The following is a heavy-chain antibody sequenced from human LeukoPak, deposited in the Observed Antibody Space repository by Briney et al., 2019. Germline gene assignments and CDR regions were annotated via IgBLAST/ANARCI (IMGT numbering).Heavy chain of an antibody. V-gene: IGHV4-31*03. CDR1: GGSISSGGYY. CDR3: ARVRPIDAFDI. J-gene: IGHJ3*02. CDR2: IYYSGST. Sequence: SQTLSLTCTVSGGSISSGGYYWSWIRQHPGKGLEWIGYIYYSGSTYYDPSLKSRVTISVDTSKNQFSLKLSSVTAADTAVYYCARVRPIDAFDIWGQGTMVTVSS.